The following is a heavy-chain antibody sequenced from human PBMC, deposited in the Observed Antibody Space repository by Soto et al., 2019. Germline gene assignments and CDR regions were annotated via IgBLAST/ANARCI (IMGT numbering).Heavy chain of an antibody. D-gene: IGHD3-10*01. V-gene: IGHV3-30*03. CDR1: GFTFSDRG. CDR3: ARDSSGFTYRAPADY. J-gene: IGHJ4*02. Sequence: PGGSLRLSCSSSGFTFSDRGCHWVRHAPGKGLEWVAVISYDGINKYYADSVKAPFTISRDNSKKPLYLQMTSLRADDTPVYYCARDSSGFTYRAPADYWGQGTLLTLSS. CDR2: ISYDGINK.